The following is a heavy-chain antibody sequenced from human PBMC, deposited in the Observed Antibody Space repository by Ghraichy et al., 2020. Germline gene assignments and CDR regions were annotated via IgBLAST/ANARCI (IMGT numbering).Heavy chain of an antibody. CDR2: INPNSGGT. D-gene: IGHD2-21*02. J-gene: IGHJ3*02. CDR1: GYTFTGYY. V-gene: IGHV1-2*04. Sequence: ASVKVSCKASGYTFTGYYMHWVRQAPGQGLEWMGWINPNSGGTNYAQKFQGWVTMTRDTSISTAYMELSRLRSDDTAVYYCARDRAPSSGGDFDAFDIWGQGTMVTVSS. CDR3: ARDRAPSSGGDFDAFDI.